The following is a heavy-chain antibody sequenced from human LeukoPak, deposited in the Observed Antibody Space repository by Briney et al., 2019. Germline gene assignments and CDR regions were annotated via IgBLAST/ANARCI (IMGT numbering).Heavy chain of an antibody. CDR1: GYTFTGYY. CDR2: IHPNSGGT. J-gene: IGHJ4*02. D-gene: IGHD2-2*01. V-gene: IGHV1-2*02. CDR3: ARDRCSSAGCYVNY. Sequence: PVASVKVSCKASGYTFTGYYLHWVRQAPGKGLEWMGWIHPNSGGTNYAQRFQGRVTMTRDTSISTAYMELSRLRSDDTAVYYCARDRCSSAGCYVNYWGQGTLVTVSS.